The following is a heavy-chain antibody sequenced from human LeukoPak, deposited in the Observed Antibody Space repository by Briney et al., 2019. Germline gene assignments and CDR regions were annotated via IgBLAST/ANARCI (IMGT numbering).Heavy chain of an antibody. V-gene: IGHV3-53*01. J-gene: IGHJ4*02. Sequence: GGSLRLSCAASGFTVSSNYMSWVRQAPGKGLEWVSVIYSGGSTYYADSVKGRFTISRDNSKNTLYLQMNSLRAEDTAVYYCAKDFLAPYYFDYWGQGTLVTVSS. CDR1: GFTVSSNY. CDR3: AKDFLAPYYFDY. CDR2: IYSGGST.